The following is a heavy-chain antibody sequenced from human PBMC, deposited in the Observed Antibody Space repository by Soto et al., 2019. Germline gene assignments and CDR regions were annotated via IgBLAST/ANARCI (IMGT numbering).Heavy chain of an antibody. D-gene: IGHD6-13*01. V-gene: IGHV1-8*01. CDR2: MNPNSGNT. J-gene: IGHJ6*03. CDR1: GYTFTSYD. CDR3: ARGIAGRYYFYYYYMDV. Sequence: ASLKVSCKASGYTFTSYDINWVRQATGQGLEWMGWMNPNSGNTGYAQKFQGRVTMTRNTSISTAYMELSSLRSEDTAVYYCARGIAGRYYFYYYYMDVWGKGTTVTVSS.